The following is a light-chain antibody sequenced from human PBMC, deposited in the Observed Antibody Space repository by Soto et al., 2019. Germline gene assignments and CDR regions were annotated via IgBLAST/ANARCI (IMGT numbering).Light chain of an antibody. CDR1: SSDVGGYNY. CDR3: SSYTSSSTLYG. V-gene: IGLV2-14*01. Sequence: QSVLTQPASVSGSPGQSITISCTGTSSDVGGYNYVSWYQQHPGKAPNLMIYDVSNRPSGFSNCFSGSKSGNTASLTISGLQAEDEADYYCSSYTSSSTLYGFGTGTKVTVL. J-gene: IGLJ1*01. CDR2: DVS.